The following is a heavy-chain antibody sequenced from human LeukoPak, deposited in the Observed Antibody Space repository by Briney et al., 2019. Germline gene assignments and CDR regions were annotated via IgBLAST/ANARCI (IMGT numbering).Heavy chain of an antibody. CDR3: ARDGIAGAPTYYFDY. Sequence: GGSLRLSCAASGFTFSSFIINWVRQAPGKGLEYVSAISSNGGSTYYANSVKGRFTISRDNSKNTLYLQMGSLRAEDMAVYYCARDGIAGAPTYYFDYWGQGTLVTVSS. V-gene: IGHV3-64*01. J-gene: IGHJ4*02. D-gene: IGHD6-19*01. CDR1: GFTFSSFI. CDR2: ISSNGGST.